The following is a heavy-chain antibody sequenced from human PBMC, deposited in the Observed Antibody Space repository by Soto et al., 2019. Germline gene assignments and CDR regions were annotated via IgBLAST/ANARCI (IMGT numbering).Heavy chain of an antibody. D-gene: IGHD3-22*01. V-gene: IGHV3-66*01. J-gene: IGHJ4*02. CDR1: GFTVSSNY. CDR3: ARYYYDSSGFYYRCDY. CDR2: IYSGGST. Sequence: EVQLVESGGGLVQPGGSLRLSCAASGFTVSSNYMSWVRQAPGKGLEWVSVIYSGGSTYYADSVNGRFTISRDNSKITLHLHMQSMRAEDTAVYDCARYYYDSSGFYYRCDYWGQGTLVTVSS.